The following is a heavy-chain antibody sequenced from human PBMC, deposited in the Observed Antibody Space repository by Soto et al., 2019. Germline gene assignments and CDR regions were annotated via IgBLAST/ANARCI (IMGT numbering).Heavy chain of an antibody. J-gene: IGHJ6*02. CDR2: IWYDGINK. CDR3: ARDRVQMVDGLDV. V-gene: IGHV3-33*01. CDR1: GFTFSNNG. Sequence: QVQLVESGGGVVQPGRSLRLSCAASGFTFSNNGMHWVRQAPGKGLEWVAVIWYDGINKYYADSVKGRFIISRDNSKNTVYLQMNSLRDDDTAVYYCARDRVQMVDGLDVWGQGTTVTVSS. D-gene: IGHD2-15*01.